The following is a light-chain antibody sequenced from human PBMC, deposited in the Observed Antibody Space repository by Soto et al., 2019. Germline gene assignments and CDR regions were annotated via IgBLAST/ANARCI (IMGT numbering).Light chain of an antibody. CDR2: DAS. CDR1: QTVRNNY. V-gene: IGKV3-20*01. J-gene: IGKJ2*01. CDR3: QQYERSPYT. Sequence: EFVLTQSPGTLSLSPGERATLSCRASQTVRNNYLAWYQQKPGQAPRLLIYDASSRATGIPDRFSGGGSGTDFTLTISRLEPEDFAVYYCQQYERSPYTFGQGTKLEIK.